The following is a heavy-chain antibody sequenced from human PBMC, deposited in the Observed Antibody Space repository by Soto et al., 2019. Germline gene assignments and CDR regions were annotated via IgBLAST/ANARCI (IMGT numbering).Heavy chain of an antibody. CDR3: ARGRGSNWGLNDAFDI. Sequence: QVQLQESGPGLVKPSETLSLTCTVSGESISPYYWNWIRQPPGKGLERIGYIYYTESTNYSPSLKRRVTMSVDTSKNQFSLKLKSVTAADTAVYYCARGRGSNWGLNDAFDIWGQGTVVTVSA. J-gene: IGHJ3*02. CDR2: IYYTEST. D-gene: IGHD7-27*01. V-gene: IGHV4-59*01. CDR1: GESISPYY.